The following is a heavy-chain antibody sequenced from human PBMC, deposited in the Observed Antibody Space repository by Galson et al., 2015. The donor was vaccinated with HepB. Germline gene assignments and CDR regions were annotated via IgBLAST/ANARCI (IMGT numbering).Heavy chain of an antibody. D-gene: IGHD2-2*01. J-gene: IGHJ6*02. CDR2: IIPIFSTA. CDR3: ATDSRKDIVVVPAAPHYYYYYGMDV. V-gene: IGHV1-69*13. Sequence: SVKVSCKASGGTFSSYAISWVRQAPGQGLEWMGGIIPIFSTANYAQKFQGRVTITADESTSTAYMELSSLRSEDTAVYYCATDSRKDIVVVPAAPHYYYYYGMDVWGQGTTVIVSS. CDR1: GGTFSSYA.